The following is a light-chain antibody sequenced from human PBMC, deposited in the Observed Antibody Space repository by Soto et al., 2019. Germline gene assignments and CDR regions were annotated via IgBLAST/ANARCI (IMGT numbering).Light chain of an antibody. CDR1: QSISSN. CDR2: RTS. V-gene: IGKV3-15*01. CDR3: QQRSNWPLT. Sequence: EIVMTQSPATLSVSPGERATLSCRASQSISSNLAWYQQKPGQAPRLLMFRTSSRATGFPARFSGSGSGTEFNLTISSLQSEDFGVYYCQQRSNWPLTFGGGTKVEIK. J-gene: IGKJ4*01.